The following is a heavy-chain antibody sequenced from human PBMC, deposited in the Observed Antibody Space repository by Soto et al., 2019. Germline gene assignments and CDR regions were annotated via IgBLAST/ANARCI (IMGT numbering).Heavy chain of an antibody. Sequence: SXTLSLTCAVYGGSFSGYYWSWIRQPPGKGLEWIGEINHSGSTNYNPSLKSRVTISVDTSKNQVSLKLSSVTAADTAVYYCSRVLEGGWNDFYYWGQGTLVTVDS. CDR2: INHSGST. D-gene: IGHD1-1*01. V-gene: IGHV4-34*01. CDR3: SRVLEGGWNDFYY. CDR1: GGSFSGYY. J-gene: IGHJ4*02.